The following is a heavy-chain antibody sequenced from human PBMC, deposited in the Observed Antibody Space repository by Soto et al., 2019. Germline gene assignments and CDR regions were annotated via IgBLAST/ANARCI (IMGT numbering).Heavy chain of an antibody. D-gene: IGHD2-2*01. J-gene: IGHJ6*02. V-gene: IGHV3-23*01. CDR3: AKDYCSSSSCSIGGYYYYGMDV. CDR2: ISGGGGST. Sequence: EVQLLESGGGLVQPGGSLRLSCAASGFTFSSYAMSWVRQPPGKGLEWVSAISGGGGSTFYADSVKGRFTISRDNSKSTLYLQMNSLRAEDTAVYYCAKDYCSSSSCSIGGYYYYGMDVWGQGTTVTVSS. CDR1: GFTFSSYA.